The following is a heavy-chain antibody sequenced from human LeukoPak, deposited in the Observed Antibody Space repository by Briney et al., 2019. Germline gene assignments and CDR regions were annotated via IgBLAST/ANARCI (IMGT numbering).Heavy chain of an antibody. CDR2: IIQTGST. Sequence: SETLSLTCDVYGGSFSGYYWSWIRQPPGKGLEWIGEIIQTGSTNYNPSLESRVTISVDTSKNQFSLKLSSVTAADTAVYYCARLDTTVTLFDYWGQGTLVSVSS. V-gene: IGHV4-34*12. J-gene: IGHJ4*01. CDR3: ARLDTTVTLFDY. D-gene: IGHD4-17*01. CDR1: GGSFSGYY.